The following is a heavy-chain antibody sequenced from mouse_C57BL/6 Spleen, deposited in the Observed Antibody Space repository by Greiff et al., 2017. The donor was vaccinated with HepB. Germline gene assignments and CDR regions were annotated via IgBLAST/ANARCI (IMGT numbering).Heavy chain of an antibody. J-gene: IGHJ3*01. Sequence: QVQLQQPGAELVKPGASVKLSCKASGYTFTSYWMQWVKQRPGQGLEWIGEIDPSDSYTNYNQKFKGKATLTVDTSSSTAYMQLSSLTSEDSAVYYCAREERLTGKAYWGQGTLVTVSA. D-gene: IGHD4-1*01. CDR1: GYTFTSYW. CDR2: IDPSDSYT. CDR3: AREERLTGKAY. V-gene: IGHV1-50*01.